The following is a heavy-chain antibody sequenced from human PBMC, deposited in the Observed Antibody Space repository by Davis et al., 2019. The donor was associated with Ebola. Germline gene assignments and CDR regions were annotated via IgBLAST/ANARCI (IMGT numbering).Heavy chain of an antibody. D-gene: IGHD3-10*01. V-gene: IGHV1-69*13. CDR1: GGTMSRFA. CDR2: ITPIFGTP. Sequence: SVKVSCKASGGTMSRFAFTWVRQAPGQGLEWMGGITPIFGTPKYAQKFQGRFTITADDLTNTGYMELSGLRSEDTALYYCARGYGSGDWFDPWGQGTLVTVSS. CDR3: ARGYGSGDWFDP. J-gene: IGHJ5*02.